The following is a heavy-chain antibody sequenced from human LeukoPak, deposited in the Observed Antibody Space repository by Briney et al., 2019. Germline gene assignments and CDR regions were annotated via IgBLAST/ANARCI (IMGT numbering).Heavy chain of an antibody. Sequence: ASVKVSCKASGYTFTSYGISWVRQAPGQGPEWMGWISAYNGNTNYAQKLQGRVTMTTDTSTSTAYMELRSLRSDDTAVYYCARTRYSYNWFDPWGQGTLVTVSS. D-gene: IGHD6-13*01. CDR1: GYTFTSYG. CDR3: ARTRYSYNWFDP. V-gene: IGHV1-18*01. CDR2: ISAYNGNT. J-gene: IGHJ5*02.